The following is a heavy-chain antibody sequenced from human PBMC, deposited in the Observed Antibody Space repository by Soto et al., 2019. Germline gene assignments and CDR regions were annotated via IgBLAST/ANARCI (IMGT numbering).Heavy chain of an antibody. J-gene: IGHJ4*02. Sequence: QVQLVESGGGVVQPGRSLRLSCAASGFTFSSYGMHWVRQAPGKGLEWVAVISYDGSNKYYADSVKGRFTISRDNSKNTLYLQMNSLRAEDTAVYYCAQDRDGSYFPPLDYWGQGTLVTVSS. CDR1: GFTFSSYG. D-gene: IGHD1-26*01. CDR3: AQDRDGSYFPPLDY. V-gene: IGHV3-30*18. CDR2: ISYDGSNK.